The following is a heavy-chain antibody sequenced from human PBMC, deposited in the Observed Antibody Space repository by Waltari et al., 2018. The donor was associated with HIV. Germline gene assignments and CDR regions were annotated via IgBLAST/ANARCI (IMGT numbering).Heavy chain of an antibody. Sequence: EVQLVESGGGLVRPGGSLRLSCAASGLPVRSHHVGWGRQTPGKGLEYVSVMYSGGTTHYADSVNGRFTISRDSSKSALYLQMNTLRAEDTALYYCARVDRAGTTSGWDVFDIWGQGTMVTVSS. CDR3: ARVDRAGTTSGWDVFDI. J-gene: IGHJ3*02. D-gene: IGHD1-1*01. CDR1: GLPVRSHH. V-gene: IGHV3-66*01. CDR2: MYSGGTT.